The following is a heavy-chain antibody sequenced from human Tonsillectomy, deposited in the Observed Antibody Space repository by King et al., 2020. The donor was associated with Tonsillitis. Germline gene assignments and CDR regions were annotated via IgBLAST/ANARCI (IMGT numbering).Heavy chain of an antibody. V-gene: IGHV1-69*01. CDR3: ARGDLAYCGGDCYVLNAFDI. Sequence: QLVQSGAEVKKPGSSVKVSCKASGGTFSSYAISWVRQAPGQGLEWMGGIIPIFGTANYAQTFQGRVTITADEPTSTAYMELSSLRSEDTAVYYCARGDLAYCGGDCYVLNAFDIWGQGTMVTVSS. J-gene: IGHJ3*02. CDR1: GGTFSSYA. D-gene: IGHD2-21*02. CDR2: IIPIFGTA.